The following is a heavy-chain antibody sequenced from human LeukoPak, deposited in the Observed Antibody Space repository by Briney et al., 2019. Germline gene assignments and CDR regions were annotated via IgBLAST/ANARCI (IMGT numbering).Heavy chain of an antibody. Sequence: GGSLRLSCAASGFTFSDYYMSWIRQAPGKGLEWVSYISSSSSYTNYADSVKGRFSISRDNAKNSLYLQMNSLRAEDTAVYYCARDLYGDYGSYWGQGTLVTVSS. CDR3: ARDLYGDYGSY. J-gene: IGHJ4*02. D-gene: IGHD4-17*01. CDR1: GFTFSDYY. CDR2: ISSSSSYT. V-gene: IGHV3-11*06.